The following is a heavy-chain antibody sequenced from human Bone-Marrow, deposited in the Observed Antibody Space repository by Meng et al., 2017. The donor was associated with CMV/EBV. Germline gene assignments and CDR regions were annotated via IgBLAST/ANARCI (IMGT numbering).Heavy chain of an antibody. V-gene: IGHV1-2*02. CDR3: ARSLNHYAARGSGSYYAY. CDR2: INPKSGGT. J-gene: IGHJ4*02. Sequence: ASVKVSCKASGYTFTGYYMHWVRQAPGQGLEWMGWINPKSGGTNYAQKFQGRVTMTRDTSISTAYMELSRLRSDDTAVYYCARSLNHYAARGSGSYYAYWGQGTLVTVSS. CDR1: GYTFTGYY. D-gene: IGHD1-26*01.